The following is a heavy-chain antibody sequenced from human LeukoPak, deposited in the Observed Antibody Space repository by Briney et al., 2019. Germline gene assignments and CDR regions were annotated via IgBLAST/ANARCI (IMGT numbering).Heavy chain of an antibody. D-gene: IGHD5-18*01. J-gene: IGHJ4*02. CDR2: ISYDGSNK. CDR1: GFTFSSYG. Sequence: GGSLRLSCAASGFTFSSYGMHWVRQAPGKGLEWVAVISYDGSNKYYADSVKGRFTISRDNSKNTLYLQMNSLRAEDTAVYYCAKDQRGKGYSYGYPQNWGQGTLVTVCS. V-gene: IGHV3-30*18. CDR3: AKDQRGKGYSYGYPQN.